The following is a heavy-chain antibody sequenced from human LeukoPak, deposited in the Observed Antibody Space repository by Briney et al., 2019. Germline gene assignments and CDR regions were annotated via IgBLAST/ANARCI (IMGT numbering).Heavy chain of an antibody. Sequence: SETLSLTCTVSGGSISSYYWSWIRQPPGKGLEWIGYIYYSGSTNYNPSLKSRVTISVDTSKNQFSLRLSSVTAADTAVYYCARVTRITMVRGVPGAIDYWGQGTLATVSS. D-gene: IGHD3-10*01. J-gene: IGHJ4*02. CDR1: GGSISSYY. V-gene: IGHV4-59*01. CDR3: ARVTRITMVRGVPGAIDY. CDR2: IYYSGST.